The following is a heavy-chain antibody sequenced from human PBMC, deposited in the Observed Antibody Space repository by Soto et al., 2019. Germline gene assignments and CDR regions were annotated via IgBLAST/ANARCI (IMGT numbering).Heavy chain of an antibody. CDR2: IAYDGINT. CDR1: GFNFGAYA. D-gene: IGHD1-1*01. CDR3: ARVTPGNNLYYFSGLDV. V-gene: IGHV3-30-3*01. Sequence: LRLSCVASGFNFGAYAIHWVRQAPGKGLQWVALIAYDGINTYYADSVKGRFTISRDNSKNTLHLQMNSLRPEDTGVYFCARVTPGNNLYYFSGLDVWGQGTSVTVSS. J-gene: IGHJ6*02.